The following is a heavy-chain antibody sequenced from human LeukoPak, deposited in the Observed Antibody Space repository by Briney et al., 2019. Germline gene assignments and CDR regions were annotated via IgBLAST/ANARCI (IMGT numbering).Heavy chain of an antibody. Sequence: EASVKVSCKASGYTFTSYGISWVRQAPGQGLEWMGWINPNSGGTNYAQKFQGWVTMTRDTSISTAYMELSRLRSDDTAVYYCARGSDSYCGGDCGDLYGMDVWGQGTTVTVSS. D-gene: IGHD2-21*02. V-gene: IGHV1-2*04. CDR3: ARGSDSYCGGDCGDLYGMDV. J-gene: IGHJ6*02. CDR2: INPNSGGT. CDR1: GYTFTSYG.